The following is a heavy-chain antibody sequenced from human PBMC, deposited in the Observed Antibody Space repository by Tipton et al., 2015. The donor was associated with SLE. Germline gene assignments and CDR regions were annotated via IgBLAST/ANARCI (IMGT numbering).Heavy chain of an antibody. CDR1: GFTFSNHA. V-gene: IGHV3-30*04. Sequence: SLRLSCVASGFTFSNHAMHWVRQAPGKGLEWVALISHDGSTEKYADFVRGRFTISRDNSKNTLYLQISGLQAEDTAVYSCARGRRDGDYNFWSRYYLFDPWGQGTLVTVSS. CDR2: ISHDGSTE. D-gene: IGHD3-3*01. J-gene: IGHJ5*02. CDR3: ARGRRDGDYNFWSRYYLFDP.